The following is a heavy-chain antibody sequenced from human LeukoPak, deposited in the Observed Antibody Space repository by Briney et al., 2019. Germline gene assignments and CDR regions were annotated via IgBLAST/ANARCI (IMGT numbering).Heavy chain of an antibody. J-gene: IGHJ4*02. CDR1: GFTFSSYG. CDR2: IRYDGSNK. V-gene: IGHV3-30*02. Sequence: GGSLRLSCAASGFTFSSYGMHWVRQAPGKGLEWVAFIRYDGSNKYYADSVKGRFTISRDNSKNTLYLQMNSLRAEDTAVYYCARAFYSNSWYHKEDFFDYWGQGTPVTVSS. D-gene: IGHD6-13*01. CDR3: ARAFYSNSWYHKEDFFDY.